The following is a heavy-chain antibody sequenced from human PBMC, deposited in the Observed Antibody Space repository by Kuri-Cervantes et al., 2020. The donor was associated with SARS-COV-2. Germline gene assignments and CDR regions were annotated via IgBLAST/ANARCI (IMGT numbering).Heavy chain of an antibody. D-gene: IGHD3-9*01. J-gene: IGHJ6*02. CDR3: ARTYYDILTGSYYYCGMDV. V-gene: IGHV3-30-3*01. Sequence: SLKICRAASGLTFSSYAMHRVRQAPGKGLAGVAVISYDGNNKYYADSVKGRFTISRDNSKSTVYLQMNSLRAEDTAVYYCARTYYDILTGSYYYCGMDVWGQGTMVTVSS. CDR2: ISYDGNNK. CDR1: GLTFSSYA.